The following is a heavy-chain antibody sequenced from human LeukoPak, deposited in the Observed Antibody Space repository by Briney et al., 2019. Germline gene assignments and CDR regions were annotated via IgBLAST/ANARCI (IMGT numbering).Heavy chain of an antibody. D-gene: IGHD1-1*01. Sequence: PSETLSLTCTVSGGSISSYYWSWIRQPPGKGLEWIGYIYYSGSTNYNPSLKSRVTISIDTSKNQFSLKLSSVTAADTAVYYCARAPYGVGYTVERDYWGQGTLVTVSS. V-gene: IGHV4-59*01. J-gene: IGHJ4*02. CDR3: ARAPYGVGYTVERDY. CDR1: GGSISSYY. CDR2: IYYSGST.